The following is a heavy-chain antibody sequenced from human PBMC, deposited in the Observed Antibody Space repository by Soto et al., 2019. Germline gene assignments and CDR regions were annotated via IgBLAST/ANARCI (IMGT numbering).Heavy chain of an antibody. V-gene: IGHV3-7*01. CDR3: ARFPYYYDSSGYYYGYFQH. J-gene: IGHJ1*01. D-gene: IGHD3-22*01. CDR1: GFTFSSYW. CDR2: IKQDGSEK. Sequence: GGYLRLSCAASGFTFSSYWMSWVRQAPGKGLEWVANIKQDGSEKYYVDSVKGRFTISRDNAKNSLYLQMNSLRAEDTAVYYCARFPYYYDSSGYYYGYFQHWGQGTLVTVSS.